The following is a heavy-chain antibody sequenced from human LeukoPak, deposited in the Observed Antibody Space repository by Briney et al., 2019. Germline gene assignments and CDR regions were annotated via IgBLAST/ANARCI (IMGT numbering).Heavy chain of an antibody. CDR1: GGSISSYY. Sequence: SETLSLTCTVSGGSISSYYWSWIRQPPGKGLEWIGYIYYSGSTNYNPSLKSRVTISADTTKNQFSLKLSSVTAADTAVYYCARGPLGGYWGQGTLVTVSS. V-gene: IGHV4-59*01. J-gene: IGHJ4*02. D-gene: IGHD1-26*01. CDR3: ARGPLGGY. CDR2: IYYSGST.